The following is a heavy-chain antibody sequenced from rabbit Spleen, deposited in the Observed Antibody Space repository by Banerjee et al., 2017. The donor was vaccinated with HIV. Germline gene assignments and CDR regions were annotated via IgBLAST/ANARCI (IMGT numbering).Heavy chain of an antibody. J-gene: IGHJ4*01. CDR1: GLDFSSYG. Sequence: QEQLVEYGGDLVQPEGSLTLTCKASGLDFSSYGISWVRQAPGKGLEWIGCIYTGSYGNTYYATWAKGRFTISKTSSTTVTLQMTSLTVADTATYFCMRHWNLWGPGTLVTVS. CDR2: IYTGSYGNT. CDR3: MRHWNL. V-gene: IGHV1S45*01.